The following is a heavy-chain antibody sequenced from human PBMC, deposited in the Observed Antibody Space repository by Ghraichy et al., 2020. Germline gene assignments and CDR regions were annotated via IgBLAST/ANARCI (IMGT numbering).Heavy chain of an antibody. CDR3: ARDYGTGGSYFFDY. CDR2: INPNSGGT. Sequence: VKVSCKASGYSFTGSFIHWVRQAPGQGLEWMGWINPNSGGTNFAQKFQGRVTMTRDTSISTAYMEVSRLRSDDTAVYYCARDYGTGGSYFFDYWGQGTLVTVSS. D-gene: IGHD2-15*01. V-gene: IGHV1-2*02. CDR1: GYSFTGSF. J-gene: IGHJ4*02.